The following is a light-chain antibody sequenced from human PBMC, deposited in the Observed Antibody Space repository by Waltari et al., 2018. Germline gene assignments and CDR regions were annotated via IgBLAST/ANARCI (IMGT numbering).Light chain of an antibody. V-gene: IGLV4-69*01. CDR1: RGHSSTV. J-gene: IGLJ3*02. Sequence: QLVLTQSPSASASLGASVKLTCPLSRGHSSTVIAWNQRQPEKGPRYVMKVNSDGSHSKGDEIPDRFSGSSSGAERYLTSSSRQSEDEAYYCCQTGGHGTWVFGGGTKLTVL. CDR3: QTGGHGTWV. CDR2: VNSDGSH.